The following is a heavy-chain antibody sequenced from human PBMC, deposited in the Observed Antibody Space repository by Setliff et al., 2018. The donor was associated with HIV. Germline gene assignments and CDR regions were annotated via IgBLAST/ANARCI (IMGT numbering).Heavy chain of an antibody. Sequence: SETLSLTCAVSGDSLSNYYWSWIRQPPGKGLEWIGYVHSTGSTNYNPSLKSRVAISVDTSKNQFSLMLSSVTASDTAVYYCARHVGYSSSSLDYWGLGTLVTVS. J-gene: IGHJ4*02. D-gene: IGHD6-6*01. V-gene: IGHV4-4*09. CDR1: GDSLSNYY. CDR3: ARHVGYSSSSLDY. CDR2: VHSTGST.